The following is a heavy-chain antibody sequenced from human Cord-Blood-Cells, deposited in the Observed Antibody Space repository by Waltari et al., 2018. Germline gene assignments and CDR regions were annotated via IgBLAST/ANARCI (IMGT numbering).Heavy chain of an antibody. Sequence: QLQLQESGPGLVKPSGSLSLTCCVSCGSISGGSYFWGWIRQPPGKGLEWIGSIYYRVGTYYNPSLKSRVTISVDTSKNQFSLRLSSVTAADTAVYYCARVGSWFDPWGQGTLVTVSS. CDR3: ARVGSWFDP. CDR2: IYYRVGT. V-gene: IGHV4-39*01. J-gene: IGHJ5*02. D-gene: IGHD2-15*01. CDR1: CGSISGGSYF.